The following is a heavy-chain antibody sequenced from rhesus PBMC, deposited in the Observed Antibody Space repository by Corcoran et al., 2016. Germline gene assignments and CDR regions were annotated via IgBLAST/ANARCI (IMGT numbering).Heavy chain of an antibody. CDR2: IYGGGGST. Sequence: QVQLQESGPGLVKPSETLSLTCAVSGGSISSNFWSWIRQPPGKGLEWIGRIYGGGGSTDSNPSLKIRVTISTDTSKNQFSLKLSSVTAADTAVYYCARGHFYSDSYYKFFDCWGQGLRVTVSS. CDR3: ARGHFYSDSYYKFFDC. V-gene: IGHV4-160*01. D-gene: IGHD3-16*01. J-gene: IGHJ3*01. CDR1: GGSISSNF.